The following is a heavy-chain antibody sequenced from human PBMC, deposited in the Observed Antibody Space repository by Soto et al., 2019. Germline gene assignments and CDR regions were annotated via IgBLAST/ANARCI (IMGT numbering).Heavy chain of an antibody. CDR2: VNPTGST. D-gene: IGHD6-19*01. CDR1: GGSFSGYY. CDR3: ARSREQWLVDAFDL. V-gene: IGHV4-34*01. Sequence: KPSETLSLTCAVYGGSFSGYYWSWIRQSPGKGLEWIGEVNPTGSTKYNPSLKSRVTISVDTSKNQFSLNLNSVTAADTALYYCARSREQWLVDAFDLWGQGTMVTVSS. J-gene: IGHJ3*01.